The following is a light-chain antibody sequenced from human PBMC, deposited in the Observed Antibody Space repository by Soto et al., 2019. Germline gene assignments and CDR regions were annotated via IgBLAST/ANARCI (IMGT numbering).Light chain of an antibody. CDR3: QHAYVAPYS. CDR2: SAS. J-gene: IGKJ2*03. Sequence: DIQMTQSPSSVSASIGDTVTITCRASQDINVYLNWYQQKPVEVPKLLIYSASSLHSGVPSRFTGSGSETDFTLTIRSLQPEDFATYYCQHAYVAPYSFGQGTKVDIK. V-gene: IGKV1-39*01. CDR1: QDINVY.